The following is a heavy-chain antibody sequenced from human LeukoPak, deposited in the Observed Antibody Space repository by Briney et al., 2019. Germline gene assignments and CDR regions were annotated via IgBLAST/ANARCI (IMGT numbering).Heavy chain of an antibody. V-gene: IGHV4-59*01. CDR2: IYYSGST. D-gene: IGHD2-2*01. CDR3: ARVSCSSTSCPRRDALDV. Sequence: PSETLCLTCAVYGGSFSGYYWSWIRQPPGEGLEWIGYIYYSGSTNYNPSLKSRVTISVDTSKNQFSLSLSSVTTADTAVYYCARVSCSSTSCPRRDALDVWGQGTMVTVSS. J-gene: IGHJ3*01. CDR1: GGSFSGYY.